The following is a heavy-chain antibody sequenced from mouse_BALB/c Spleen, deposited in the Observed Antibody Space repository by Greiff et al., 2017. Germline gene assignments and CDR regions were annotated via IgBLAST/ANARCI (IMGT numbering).Heavy chain of an antibody. CDR1: GYTFTDYW. CDR2: IDTSDSYT. CDR3: ARGRNPGAMDY. V-gene: IGHV1-69*01. Sequence: VQLQQPGAELVMPGASVKMSCKASGYTFTDYWMHWVKQRPGQGLEWIGAIDTSDSYTSYNQKFKGKATLTVDEFSSTAYMQLSSLTSEDSAVYYCARGRNPGAMDYWGQGTSVTVSS. J-gene: IGHJ4*01.